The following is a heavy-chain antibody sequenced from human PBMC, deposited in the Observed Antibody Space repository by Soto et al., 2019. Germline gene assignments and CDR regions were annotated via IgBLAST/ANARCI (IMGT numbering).Heavy chain of an antibody. CDR3: ARQGGVIGYSNYYYMDV. V-gene: IGHV4-39*01. D-gene: IGHD4-4*01. CDR2: IYYSGST. CDR1: GGSISSSSYY. Sequence: QLQLQESGPGLVKPSETLSLTCTVSGGSISSSSYYWGWIRQPPGKGLEWIGSIYYSGSTYYNPSLKSRVTISVDTSKNQFSLKLSSVTAADTAVYYCARQGGVIGYSNYYYMDVWGKGTTVTVSS. J-gene: IGHJ6*03.